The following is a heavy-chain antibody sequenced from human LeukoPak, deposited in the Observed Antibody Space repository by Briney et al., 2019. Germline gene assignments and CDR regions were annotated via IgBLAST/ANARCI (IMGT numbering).Heavy chain of an antibody. CDR3: ARDSYYDSSGSAPGAFDI. D-gene: IGHD3-22*01. CDR1: GFTFSNYF. V-gene: IGHV3-7*01. Sequence: GGSLRLSCADSGFTFSNYFMTWVHQAPGKGLEWVANIKPDGSEKYYVDSVKGRFTISRDKAKNSLYLQMNSLRAEDTAMYYCARDSYYDSSGSAPGAFDIWGQGTMVTVSS. J-gene: IGHJ3*02. CDR2: IKPDGSEK.